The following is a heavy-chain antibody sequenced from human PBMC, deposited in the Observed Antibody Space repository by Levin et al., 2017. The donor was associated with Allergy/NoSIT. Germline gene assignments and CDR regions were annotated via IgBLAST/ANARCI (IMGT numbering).Heavy chain of an antibody. Sequence: GGSLRLSCAASGFTFSSYAMSWVRQAPGKGLEWVSTISGSGDSTYYADSVKGRFTISRDNSKNTVYLQMNSLRAEDTAVYYCAKGATGGYCTGGVCYGYHWGQGTLVTVSS. CDR3: AKGATGGYCTGGVCYGYH. CDR1: GFTFSSYA. J-gene: IGHJ5*02. V-gene: IGHV3-23*01. CDR2: ISGSGDST. D-gene: IGHD2-8*02.